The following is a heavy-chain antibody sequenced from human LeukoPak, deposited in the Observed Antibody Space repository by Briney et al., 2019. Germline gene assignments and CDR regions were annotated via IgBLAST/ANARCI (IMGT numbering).Heavy chain of an antibody. CDR3: ARDGRLGAPFDY. CDR1: GFTVSRNY. CDR2: IYCGGRT. D-gene: IGHD3-10*01. Sequence: GSLTLSCTASGFTVSRNYMRWCRRQPAKGVEWGSAIYCGGRTYYADSVKGRFTISRDNSKNTLYLQVNSLRAEDTAVYYCARDGRLGAPFDYWGQGALVTVSS. V-gene: IGHV3-53*01. J-gene: IGHJ4*02.